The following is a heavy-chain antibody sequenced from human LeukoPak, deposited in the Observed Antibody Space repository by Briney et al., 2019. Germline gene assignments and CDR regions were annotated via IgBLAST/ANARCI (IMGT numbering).Heavy chain of an antibody. CDR3: ARHSRSGSGGYENAFDI. CDR1: GGSISSSSSYY. D-gene: IGHD5-12*01. V-gene: IGHV4-39*01. J-gene: IGHJ3*02. CDR2: IYSGGST. Sequence: SETLSLTCTVSGGSISSSSSYYWDWIRQSPGKGLEWIGNIYSGGSTYYTPSLKSRVTISVDTSKNQFSLKLSSVTAADTAIYFCARHSRSGSGGYENAFDIWGQGTMVTVSS.